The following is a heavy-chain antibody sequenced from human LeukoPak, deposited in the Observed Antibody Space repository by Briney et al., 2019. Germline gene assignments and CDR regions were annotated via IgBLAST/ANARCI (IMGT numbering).Heavy chain of an antibody. D-gene: IGHD3-10*01. J-gene: IGHJ4*02. CDR2: IYYSGNT. Sequence: SETLPLTCTVSGDSISTSNSYWGWIRQPPGKGLEWIGSIYYSGNTYYNASLKSRVTISVDTSKNQFSLKLTSVTAADTAVYYCARQTGSGLFTLPGGQGTLVTVAS. CDR1: GDSISTSNSY. CDR3: ARQTGSGLFTLP. V-gene: IGHV4-39*01.